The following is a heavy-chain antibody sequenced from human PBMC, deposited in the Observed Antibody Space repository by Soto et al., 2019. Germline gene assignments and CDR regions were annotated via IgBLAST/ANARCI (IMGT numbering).Heavy chain of an antibody. V-gene: IGHV3-30*18. CDR3: AKESVGATAFDY. CDR1: GFTFSSYG. J-gene: IGHJ4*02. CDR2: ISYDGSNK. Sequence: QVQLVASGGGVVQPGRSLRLSCAASGFTFSSYGMHWVRQAPGKGLEWVAVISYDGSNKYYADSVKGRFTISRDNSKNTLYLQMNSLRAEDTAVYYCAKESVGATAFDYWGQGTLVTVSS. D-gene: IGHD1-26*01.